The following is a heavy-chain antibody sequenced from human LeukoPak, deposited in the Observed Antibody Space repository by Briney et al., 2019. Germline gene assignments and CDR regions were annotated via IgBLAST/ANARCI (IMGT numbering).Heavy chain of an antibody. D-gene: IGHD4-11*01. Sequence: GGSLRLSCAASGFTVSSNYMSWVRQAPGKGLEWVSAISGSGGSTYYADSVKGRFTISRDNSKNTLYLQMNSLRAEDTAVYYCAKEVDSNYLGWFDPWGQGTLVTVSS. CDR1: GFTVSSNY. J-gene: IGHJ5*02. CDR2: ISGSGGST. V-gene: IGHV3-23*01. CDR3: AKEVDSNYLGWFDP.